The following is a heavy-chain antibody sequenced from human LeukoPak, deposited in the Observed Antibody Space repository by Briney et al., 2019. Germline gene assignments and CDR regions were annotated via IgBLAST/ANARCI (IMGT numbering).Heavy chain of an antibody. D-gene: IGHD6-6*01. CDR2: IYVSGST. J-gene: IGHJ3*02. V-gene: IGHV4-61*02. CDR1: GSISSGSYY. CDR3: ARYSSSGAFDI. Sequence: PSQTLSLTCTVSGSISSGSYYWSWIRQPAGKGLEWIGRIYVSGSTNYNPSLESRVTISVDTSKNQFSLKLSSVTAADTAVYYCARYSSSGAFDIWGQGTMVTVSS.